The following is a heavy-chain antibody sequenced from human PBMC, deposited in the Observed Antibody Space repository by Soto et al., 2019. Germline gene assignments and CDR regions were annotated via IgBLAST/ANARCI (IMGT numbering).Heavy chain of an antibody. J-gene: IGHJ4*02. D-gene: IGHD3-3*01. CDR1: GYTFTNYD. CDR2: MSPNSGRT. V-gene: IGHV1-8*01. Sequence: QVQLVQSGPEVQKPGASMRVSCKTSGYTFTNYDIHWVRQATGQGLEWIGWMSPNSGRTGCAQRFQDRVNMTSTPSISTAYWHLDSMTSEDTAGYYCARGLDFWSGYSRADSGGQGPLVTVSS. CDR3: ARGLDFWSGYSRADS.